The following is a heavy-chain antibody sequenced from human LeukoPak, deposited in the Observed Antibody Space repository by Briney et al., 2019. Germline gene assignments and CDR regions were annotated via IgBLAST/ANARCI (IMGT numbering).Heavy chain of an antibody. CDR3: ARGSPSKWTTDAFDI. Sequence: PSETLSLTCTVSGGSISSGDYYWSWIRQPPGKGLEWIGYIYYSGSTYYNPSLKSRVTISVDTSKNQFSLKLSSVTAADTAVYYCARGSPSKWTTDAFDIWGQGTMVTVSS. V-gene: IGHV4-30-4*01. D-gene: IGHD3/OR15-3a*01. J-gene: IGHJ3*02. CDR2: IYYSGST. CDR1: GGSISSGDYY.